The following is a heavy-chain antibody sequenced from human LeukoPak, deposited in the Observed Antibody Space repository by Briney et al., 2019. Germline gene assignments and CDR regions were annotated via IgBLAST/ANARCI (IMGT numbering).Heavy chain of an antibody. CDR1: GFTFSSYA. CDR3: AKETYSSGWYPYFDY. V-gene: IGHV3-23*01. J-gene: IGHJ4*02. D-gene: IGHD6-19*01. Sequence: GGSLRLSSVASGFTFSSYAMSWVRQAPGKGLEWVSGISGSGGSTYYADSAKGRFTISRDNSKNTLFLQMNSLRAEDTAVYYCAKETYSSGWYPYFDYWGQGTLVTVSS. CDR2: ISGSGGST.